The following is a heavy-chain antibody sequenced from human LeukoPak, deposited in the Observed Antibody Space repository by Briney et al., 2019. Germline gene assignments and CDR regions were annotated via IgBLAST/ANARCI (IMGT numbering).Heavy chain of an antibody. CDR2: MHNNGNT. CDR3: ARDHPPGIRYFDYSYGMDV. Sequence: PSQTLSLTCTVSGGSISSGRYYWTWIRQRPGKGLEWIGYMHNNGNTYYNPYLKSRVTMSEDMSKNQFSLKLSSVRAADAAVYYCARDHPPGIRYFDYSYGMDVWGKGTTVTVSS. J-gene: IGHJ6*04. CDR1: GGSISSGRYY. V-gene: IGHV4-31*03. D-gene: IGHD3-9*01.